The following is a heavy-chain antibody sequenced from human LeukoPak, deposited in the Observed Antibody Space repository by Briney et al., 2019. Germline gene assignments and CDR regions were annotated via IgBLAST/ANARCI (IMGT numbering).Heavy chain of an antibody. V-gene: IGHV3-23*01. CDR3: ATIVGATRNQSHY. CDR2: ITGSGGTT. CDR1: GFAFSNYG. J-gene: IGHJ4*02. Sequence: PGGSLRLSCAASGFAFSNYGMNWVRQAPGKGLGWVSGITGSGGTTYYADSVKGRFTISRDNSKNTLYLQMNGLRAEDTAVYYCATIVGATRNQSHYWGQGTLVTVSS. D-gene: IGHD1-26*01.